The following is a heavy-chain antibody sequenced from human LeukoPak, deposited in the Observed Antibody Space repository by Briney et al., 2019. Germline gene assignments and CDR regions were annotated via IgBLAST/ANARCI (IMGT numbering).Heavy chain of an antibody. Sequence: ETLSLTCAVSAGSISSSSHYWGRIRQPPGKGLEWIGSMYYRGSTYHNPSLKSRVTISVDTSKNQFSLKLSSVTAADTAVYYCATTTIRLGYWGQGTLVTVSS. CDR2: MYYRGST. V-gene: IGHV4-39*07. CDR1: AGSISSSSHY. J-gene: IGHJ4*02. D-gene: IGHD1-26*01. CDR3: ATTTIRLGY.